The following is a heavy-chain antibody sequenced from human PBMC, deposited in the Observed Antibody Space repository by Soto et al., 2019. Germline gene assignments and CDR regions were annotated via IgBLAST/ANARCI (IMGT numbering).Heavy chain of an antibody. J-gene: IGHJ4*02. CDR3: AKVAPFILGSPF. CDR1: GFDFSGSE. CDR2: ITGSGGVM. V-gene: IGHV3-48*03. Sequence: GGSMRLSCTASGFDFSGSEMNWFRQAPGKGLEWVAYITGSGGVMFHADSVKGRFSISRDNAKNSLFLEMSDLTADDTGVYYCAKVAPFILGSPFWRQGTRVTVSS. D-gene: IGHD2-21*01.